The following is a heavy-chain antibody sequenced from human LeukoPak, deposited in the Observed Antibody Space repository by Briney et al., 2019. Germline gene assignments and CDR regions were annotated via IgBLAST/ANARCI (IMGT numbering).Heavy chain of an antibody. CDR2: IRFDGSDK. V-gene: IGHV3-30*02. D-gene: IGHD3-3*01. J-gene: IGHJ4*02. Sequence: GGSLRLSCATSGFTFSSFGIHWVRQAPGKGLEWVSFIRFDGSDKYYADSVKGRFTISRDDCKKTLYLQMNSLRTEDTAVYYCVKDVGYYGFWSGLDYWGQGTLVTVSS. CDR1: GFTFSSFG. CDR3: VKDVGYYGFWSGLDY.